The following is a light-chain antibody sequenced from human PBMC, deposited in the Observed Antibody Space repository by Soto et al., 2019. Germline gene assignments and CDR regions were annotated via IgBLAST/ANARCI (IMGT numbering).Light chain of an antibody. CDR3: QHYNSYSEA. J-gene: IGKJ1*01. Sequence: DIHMTQSPSTLSASVGDRVTITCRASQSISGWLAWYQQKPGKAPKLLLYKASTLESGVPSRFSGSGSGTEFTLTISSLQPDDFATYYCQHYNSYSEAFGQGTKVELK. CDR2: KAS. V-gene: IGKV1-5*03. CDR1: QSISGW.